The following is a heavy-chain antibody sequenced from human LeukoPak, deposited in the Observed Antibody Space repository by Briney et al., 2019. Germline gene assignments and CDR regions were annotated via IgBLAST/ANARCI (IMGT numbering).Heavy chain of an antibody. V-gene: IGHV4-39*01. D-gene: IGHD5-24*01. CDR3: ARQVATIYHGFDI. Sequence: PSETLSLTCSVSGGPIRDVSYYWAFIRQPPGKGLEWIGSIYYSGSTYYNPSLQSRLTMSVDTSRNQFSLNLRSVTAADTAIFYCARQVATIYHGFDIWGRGTMITVSS. CDR1: GGPIRDVSYY. CDR2: IYYSGST. J-gene: IGHJ3*02.